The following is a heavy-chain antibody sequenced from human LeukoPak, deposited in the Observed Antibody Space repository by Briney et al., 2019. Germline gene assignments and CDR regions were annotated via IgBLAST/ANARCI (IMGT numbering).Heavy chain of an antibody. CDR3: AREGLARGYVFDY. D-gene: IGHD5-12*01. CDR1: GLTFSIYW. J-gene: IGHJ4*02. CDR2: IKQDGREN. V-gene: IGHV3-7*01. Sequence: AGSLRLSCARSGLTFSIYWMRWVRQAPGKGLEWVANIKQDGRENYYLDSVKDRLTISRDKPKNSLYLQMNSLRAEDTAVYFCAREGLARGYVFDYWGQGTLVTVSS.